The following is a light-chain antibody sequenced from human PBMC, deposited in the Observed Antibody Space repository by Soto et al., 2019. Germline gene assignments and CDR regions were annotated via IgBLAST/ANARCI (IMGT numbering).Light chain of an antibody. CDR2: SVS. Sequence: EMLLTQSPCTLSLSPGDRATLSCRASQSVSNDYVAWVQQKPGQTPSLLIYSVSSRATGIPERFSGSGSGTEFTLTITSLRPEDFGVYYCQQYRSWPRTFGQGTKVDIK. V-gene: IGKV3-20*01. CDR1: QSVSNDY. J-gene: IGKJ1*01. CDR3: QQYRSWPRT.